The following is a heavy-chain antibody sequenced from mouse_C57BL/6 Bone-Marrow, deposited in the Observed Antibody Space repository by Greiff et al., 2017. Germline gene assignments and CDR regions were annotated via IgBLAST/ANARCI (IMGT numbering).Heavy chain of an antibody. V-gene: IGHV1-64*01. CDR2: IHPNSGST. CDR3: ARPIAKVGYAMDY. Sequence: QVQLQQPGAELVKPGASVKLSCKASGYTFTSYWMHWVKQRPGQGLEWIGMIHPNSGSTNYNEKFKSKATLTVDKSSSKAYMQLSSLTSEDSAVYYCARPIAKVGYAMDYWGQGTSVTVSS. CDR1: GYTFTSYW. D-gene: IGHD1-3*01. J-gene: IGHJ4*01.